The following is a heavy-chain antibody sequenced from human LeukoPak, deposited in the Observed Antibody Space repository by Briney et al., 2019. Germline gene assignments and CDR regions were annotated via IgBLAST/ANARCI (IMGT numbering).Heavy chain of an antibody. CDR3: ARRRYCTNGVCYVYFYFDY. J-gene: IGHJ4*02. D-gene: IGHD2-8*01. CDR1: GGSFSGYY. CDR2: INHSGST. Sequence: SETLSLTCAVYGGSFSGYYWSWIRQPPGKGLEWIGEINHSGSTNYNPSLKSRVTISVDASKNQFSLKLSSVTAADTALYYCARRRYCTNGVCYVYFYFDYWGQGTLVTVSS. V-gene: IGHV4-34*01.